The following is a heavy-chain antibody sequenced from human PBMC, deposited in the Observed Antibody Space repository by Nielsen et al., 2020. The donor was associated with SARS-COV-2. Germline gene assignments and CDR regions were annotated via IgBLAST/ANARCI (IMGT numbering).Heavy chain of an antibody. J-gene: IGHJ2*01. CDR3: AKETITMVPDWYFDL. D-gene: IGHD3-10*01. Sequence: LSLTCTVSGSSINSYYWSWVRQAPGKGLEWVSGISWNSGSIGYADSVKGRFTISRDNAKNSLYLQMNSLRAEDTALYYCAKETITMVPDWYFDLWGRGTLVTVSS. CDR1: GSSINSYY. V-gene: IGHV3-9*01. CDR2: ISWNSGSI.